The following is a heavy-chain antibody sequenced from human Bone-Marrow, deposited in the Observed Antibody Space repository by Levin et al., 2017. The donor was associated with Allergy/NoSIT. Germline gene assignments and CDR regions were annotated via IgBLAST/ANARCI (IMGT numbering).Heavy chain of an antibody. D-gene: IGHD3-10*01. CDR3: ARDHRYYYYGSGSYGY. CDR1: GYTFTSYA. CDR2: INAGNGNT. J-gene: IGHJ4*02. Sequence: ASVKVSCKASGYTFTSYAMHWVRQAPGQRLEWMGWINAGNGNTKYSQKFQGRVTITRDTSASTAYMELSSLRSEDTAVYYCARDHRYYYYGSGSYGYWGQGTLVTVSS. V-gene: IGHV1-3*01.